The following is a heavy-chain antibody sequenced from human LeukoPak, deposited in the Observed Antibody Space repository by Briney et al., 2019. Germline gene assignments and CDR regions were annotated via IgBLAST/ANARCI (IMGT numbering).Heavy chain of an antibody. CDR3: ARDHSYYDSSGPLDY. V-gene: IGHV1-46*01. D-gene: IGHD3-22*01. CDR1: GYTFISYY. CDR2: INPSGGST. Sequence: ASVEVSCKASGYTFISYYMHWVRQAPGQGLEWMGIINPSGGSTSYAQKFQGRVTMTRDTSTSTVYMELSSLRSEDTAVYYCARDHSYYDSSGPLDYWGQGTLVTVSS. J-gene: IGHJ4*02.